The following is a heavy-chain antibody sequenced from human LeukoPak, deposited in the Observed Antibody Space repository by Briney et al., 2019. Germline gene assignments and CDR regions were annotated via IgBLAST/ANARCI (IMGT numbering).Heavy chain of an antibody. V-gene: IGHV1-8*01. CDR3: ATAARLYSSSWPFDY. Sequence: ASVKVSCKASGYTFTSYDINWVRQATGQGLEWMGWMNPNSGNSGYAQKFQGRVTITWDTSLSTAYMQLSSLRSEDTAVDYCATAARLYSSSWPFDYWGQGTLVTVSS. CDR2: MNPNSGNS. D-gene: IGHD6-13*01. J-gene: IGHJ4*02. CDR1: GYTFTSYD.